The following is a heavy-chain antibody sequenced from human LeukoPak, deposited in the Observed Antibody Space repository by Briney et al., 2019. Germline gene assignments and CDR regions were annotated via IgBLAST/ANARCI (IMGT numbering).Heavy chain of an antibody. J-gene: IGHJ4*02. CDR2: INWNGDST. D-gene: IGHD1-26*01. CDR3: ARDHPVGATSFDS. Sequence: PGWSLRLSCAASRFIFDDYAMSWVRQAPGKGLEWVSDINWNGDSTTYADSVKGRFTISRDNAKNSLYLQMNSLRAEDTAFYYCARDHPVGATSFDSWGQGTLVTVSS. CDR1: RFIFDDYA. V-gene: IGHV3-20*04.